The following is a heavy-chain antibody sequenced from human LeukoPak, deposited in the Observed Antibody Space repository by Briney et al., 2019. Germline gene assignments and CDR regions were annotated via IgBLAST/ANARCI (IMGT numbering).Heavy chain of an antibody. CDR1: VGTFSSYA. CDR3: ARGLEHYYYYYMDV. Sequence: SVKVSCKASVGTFSSYAISWVRQAPGQGLEWMGGIIPIFGTANYAQKFQGRVTITADESTSTAYMELSSLRSEDTAVYYCARGLEHYYYYYMDVWGKGTTVTVSS. CDR2: IIPIFGTA. V-gene: IGHV1-69*01. J-gene: IGHJ6*03. D-gene: IGHD1/OR15-1a*01.